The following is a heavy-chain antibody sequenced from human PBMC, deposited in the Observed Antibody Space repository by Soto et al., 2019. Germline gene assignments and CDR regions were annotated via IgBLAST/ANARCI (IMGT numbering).Heavy chain of an antibody. CDR1: GFTFSSYA. CDR3: TTESPFDY. J-gene: IGHJ4*02. V-gene: IGHV3-23*01. Sequence: HPGGSLRLSCAASGFTFSSYAMSWVRQAPGKGLEWVSTISGSGGSTYYADSVKGRFTISRDNSKNTLYLQMNSLRTEDAAVYYCTTESPFDYWGQGTQVTVSS. CDR2: ISGSGGST.